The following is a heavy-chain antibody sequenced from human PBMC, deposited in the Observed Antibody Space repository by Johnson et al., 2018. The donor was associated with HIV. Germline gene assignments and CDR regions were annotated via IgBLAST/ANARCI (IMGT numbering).Heavy chain of an antibody. CDR3: AKAQAFRGAFDI. D-gene: IGHD2/OR15-2a*01. J-gene: IGHJ3*02. CDR2: ISYSGRSP. CDR1: GSSFDSHA. Sequence: VQLVESGGGLLQPGGSLRLSCAASGSSFDSHAMNWVRQGPGKGLEWVAAISYSGRSPYYADSVKGRFTISRDNSKHTLYRQMNSLRAEDTAGYYCAKAQAFRGAFDIWGQGTMVIVSS. V-gene: IGHV3-23*04.